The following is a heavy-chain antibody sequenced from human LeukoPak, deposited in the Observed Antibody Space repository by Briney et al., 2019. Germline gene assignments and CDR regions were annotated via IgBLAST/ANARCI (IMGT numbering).Heavy chain of an antibody. CDR2: ISYSGST. CDR3: AREGTAGTNLNWFDP. J-gene: IGHJ5*02. Sequence: SETLSLTCTVSGGSISSYYWSWIRQPPGKGLEWMGYISYSGSTNFNPSLKSRVTISVDTSKNQFSLKLSSVTAADTAVYYCAREGTAGTNLNWFDPWGQGTLVTVSS. CDR1: GGSISSYY. V-gene: IGHV4-59*01. D-gene: IGHD1-1*01.